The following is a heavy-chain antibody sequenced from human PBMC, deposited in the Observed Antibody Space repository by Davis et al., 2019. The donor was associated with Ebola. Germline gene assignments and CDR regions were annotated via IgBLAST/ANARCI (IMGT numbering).Heavy chain of an antibody. Sequence: SETLSPTCAVYGGSFSGYYWSWIRQPPGKGLEWIGEINHSGSTNYNPSLKSRVTISVDTSKNQFSLKLSSVTAADTAVYYCARLRMTTVTRKYYFDYWGQGTLVTVSS. V-gene: IGHV4-34*01. CDR1: GGSFSGYY. CDR3: ARLRMTTVTRKYYFDY. D-gene: IGHD4-17*01. J-gene: IGHJ4*02. CDR2: INHSGST.